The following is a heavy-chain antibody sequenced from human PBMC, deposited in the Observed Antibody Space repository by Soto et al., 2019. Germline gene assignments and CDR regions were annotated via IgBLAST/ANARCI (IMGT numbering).Heavy chain of an antibody. CDR1: GFSLSTYHMG. J-gene: IGHJ4*02. D-gene: IGHD4-17*01. Sequence: QITLKESGPTLVRPAQTLTLTCDFSGFSLSTYHMGVAWIRQPPGKALEWLALIYWDDDKRYSPSLKDRLAFSKDTSSNHVVLTITNMDPGDTATYFCAHAGDYDLLTFDHWGPGTLVTVSS. CDR3: AHAGDYDLLTFDH. V-gene: IGHV2-5*02. CDR2: IYWDDDK.